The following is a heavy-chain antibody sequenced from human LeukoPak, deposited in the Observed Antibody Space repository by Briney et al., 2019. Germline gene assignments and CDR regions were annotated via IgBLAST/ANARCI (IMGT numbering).Heavy chain of an antibody. V-gene: IGHV1-2*02. CDR2: INPNSGGT. CDR3: AIKRITICGVVRGDFDY. CDR1: GYTFTGYY. D-gene: IGHD3-3*01. Sequence: ASVKVSCKASGYTFTGYYMRWVRQAPGQGLEWMGWINPNSGGTNYAQKFQGRVTMTRDTSISTAYMELSRLRSDDTAVYYCAIKRITICGVVRGDFDYWGQGTLVTVSS. J-gene: IGHJ4*02.